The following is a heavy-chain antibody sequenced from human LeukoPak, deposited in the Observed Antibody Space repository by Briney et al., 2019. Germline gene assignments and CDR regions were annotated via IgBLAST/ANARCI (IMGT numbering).Heavy chain of an antibody. CDR1: GFTFSDYW. CDR2: IKQAGSEK. Sequence: GGSLRLSCAASGFTFSDYWMSWVRQAPGKGLEWVANIKQAGSEKYYVDTVKGRFTISRDNAKNSLYLQMNSLRAGDTAVYYCARAAPTTVTDNYYYGMDVWGQGTTVTVSS. D-gene: IGHD4-17*01. CDR3: ARAAPTTVTDNYYYGMDV. J-gene: IGHJ6*02. V-gene: IGHV3-7*01.